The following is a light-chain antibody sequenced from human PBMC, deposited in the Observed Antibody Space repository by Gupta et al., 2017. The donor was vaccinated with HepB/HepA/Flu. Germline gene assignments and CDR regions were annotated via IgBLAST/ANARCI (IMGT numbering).Light chain of an antibody. V-gene: IGKV1-39*01. Sequence: IQLTQSPSSLSASVGDSVTITCRASQTMNNFLHWYQQKPGEAPKLLIYAASSLQSGVPSRFSGSGSGTDFTLTINSLQPEDFATYYCQHRDSTPITFGGGTKVDIK. CDR2: AAS. CDR1: QTMNNF. J-gene: IGKJ4*01. CDR3: QHRDSTPIT.